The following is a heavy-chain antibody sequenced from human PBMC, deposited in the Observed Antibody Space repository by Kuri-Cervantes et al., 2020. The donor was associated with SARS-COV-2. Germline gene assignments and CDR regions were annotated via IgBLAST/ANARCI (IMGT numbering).Heavy chain of an antibody. D-gene: IGHD3-10*01. J-gene: IGHJ3*02. CDR2: INHSGST. Sequence: SGPTLVKPTQTLTLTCTFSGFSLTTYGVGVGWIRQPPGKGLEWIGEINHSGSTNYNPSLKSRVTISVDTSKNQFSLKLSSVTAADTAVYYCASPRLPQFEAFDIWGQGTMVTVSS. V-gene: IGHV4-38-2*02. CDR3: ASPRLPQFEAFDI. CDR1: GFSLTTYGV.